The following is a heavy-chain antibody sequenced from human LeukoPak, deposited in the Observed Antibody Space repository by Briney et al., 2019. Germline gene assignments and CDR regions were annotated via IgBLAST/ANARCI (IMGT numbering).Heavy chain of an antibody. CDR2: VSGTGGTT. Sequence: PGGSLRLSCAASGFTFSNYAMAWVRQAPGKGLEWVSSVSGTGGTTYHADSVKGRLTISRDNSKNTLYLQMNSLRAEDTAVYYCARDSKSARTFDYWGQGTLVTVSS. D-gene: IGHD6-6*01. V-gene: IGHV3-23*01. J-gene: IGHJ4*02. CDR3: ARDSKSARTFDY. CDR1: GFTFSNYA.